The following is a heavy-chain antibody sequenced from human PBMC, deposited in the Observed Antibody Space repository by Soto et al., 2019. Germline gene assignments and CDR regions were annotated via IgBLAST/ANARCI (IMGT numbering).Heavy chain of an antibody. CDR3: ARGPWVTIFGLVTLSYYFDY. D-gene: IGHD3-3*01. CDR1: GYTFTSYD. J-gene: IGHJ4*02. V-gene: IGHV1-8*01. CDR2: MNPNSGNT. Sequence: QVQLVQSGAEVKKPGASVKVSCKASGYTFTSYDINWVRQATGQGLEWMGWMNPNSGNTGYAQKFQGRVTMTRNTSISTAYMELSSLRSEDTAVYYCARGPWVTIFGLVTLSYYFDYWGQGTLVTVSS.